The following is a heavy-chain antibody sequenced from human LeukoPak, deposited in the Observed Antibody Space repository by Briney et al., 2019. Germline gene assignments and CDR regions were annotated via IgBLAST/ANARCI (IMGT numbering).Heavy chain of an antibody. V-gene: IGHV1-8*01. Sequence: GASVKVSCKASGYTFTSYDINWVRQATGQGLEWMGWMNPNSGNTGYAQKFQGRVTMTRNTSISTAYMELSSLRSEDTAVYYCARGLYYYGSGSSSDAFDIWGQGTMVTVSS. CDR2: MNPNSGNT. CDR3: ARGLYYYGSGSSSDAFDI. J-gene: IGHJ3*02. D-gene: IGHD3-10*01. CDR1: GYTFTSYD.